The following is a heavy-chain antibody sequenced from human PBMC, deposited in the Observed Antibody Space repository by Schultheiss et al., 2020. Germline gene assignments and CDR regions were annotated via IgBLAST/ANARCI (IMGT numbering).Heavy chain of an antibody. CDR1: GGSISSSSYY. CDR2: IYYSGST. J-gene: IGHJ6*02. V-gene: IGHV4-39*01. Sequence: SETLSLTCSVSGGSISSSSYYWGWIRQPPGKGLEWIGSIYYSGSTYYNPSLKSRVTISVDTSKNQFSLKLSSVTAADTAVYYCARQDYGGNFYYYYYGMDVWGQGTTVNVSS. D-gene: IGHD4-23*01. CDR3: ARQDYGGNFYYYYYGMDV.